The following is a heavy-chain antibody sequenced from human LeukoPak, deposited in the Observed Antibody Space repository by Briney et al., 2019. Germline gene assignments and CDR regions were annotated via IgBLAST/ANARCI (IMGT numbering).Heavy chain of an antibody. J-gene: IGHJ5*02. CDR1: GDSISSYY. Sequence: SETLSLACTGSGDSISSYYWSWIRQPAGKGLEWIVRIHTSGSTDYNPNLKSRVTMSGDTSKNQFSLEVSSVTAADTAVYYCVRDRSSSWARDWFDPWGQGTLVTVFS. CDR3: VRDRSSSWARDWFDP. D-gene: IGHD6-13*01. CDR2: IHTSGST. V-gene: IGHV4-4*07.